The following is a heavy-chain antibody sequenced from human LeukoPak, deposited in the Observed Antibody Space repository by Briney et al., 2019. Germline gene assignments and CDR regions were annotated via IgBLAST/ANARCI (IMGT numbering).Heavy chain of an antibody. CDR3: ARGFRGYSQGSRFDY. D-gene: IGHD5-18*01. J-gene: IGHJ4*02. CDR1: GFTFNDYY. V-gene: IGHV3-11*04. Sequence: GGSLRLSCATSGFTFNDYYMSWIRQAPGKGLEWVSYISSSGNTIYYAGSVKGRFTISRDNAKNSLYLQVNSLRDNDTAVYYCARGFRGYSQGSRFDYWGQGTLVTVSS. CDR2: ISSSGNTI.